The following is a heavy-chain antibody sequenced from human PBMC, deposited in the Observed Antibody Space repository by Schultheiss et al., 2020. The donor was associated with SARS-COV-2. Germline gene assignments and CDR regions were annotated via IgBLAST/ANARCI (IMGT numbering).Heavy chain of an antibody. D-gene: IGHD6-13*01. V-gene: IGHV4-39*07. CDR1: GGSISSTNYH. CDR2: INHSGST. J-gene: IGHJ4*02. Sequence: SETLSLTCTVSGGSISSTNYHFGWIRQPPGRGLEWIGEINHSGSTNYNPPLKSRVTISVYTSKNQFSLKLSSVTAADTAVYYCARGRYSSSWYNYWGQGTLVTVSS. CDR3: ARGRYSSSWYNY.